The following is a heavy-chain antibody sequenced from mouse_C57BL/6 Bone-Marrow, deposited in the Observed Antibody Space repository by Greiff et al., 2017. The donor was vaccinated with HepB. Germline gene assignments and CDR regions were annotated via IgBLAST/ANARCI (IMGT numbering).Heavy chain of an antibody. J-gene: IGHJ1*03. D-gene: IGHD2-3*01. CDR2: IDPSDSYT. CDR1: GYTFTSYW. V-gene: IGHV1-59*01. CDR3: ARGWLLQDWYFGG. Sequence: QVQLQQPGAELVRPGTSVKLSCKASGYTFTSYWMHWVKQRPGQGLEWIGVIDPSDSYTNYNQKFKGKATLTAHTSSSTAYMQLSSLTSEDSAVYYFARGWLLQDWYFGGWGTGTTVTVSS.